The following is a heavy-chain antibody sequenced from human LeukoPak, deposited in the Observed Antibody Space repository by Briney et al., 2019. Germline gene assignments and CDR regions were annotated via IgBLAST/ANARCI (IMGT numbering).Heavy chain of an antibody. CDR2: IYYSGST. CDR1: GGSISSSSYY. CDR3: ARGDSFDY. J-gene: IGHJ4*02. Sequence: SETLSLTCTVSGGSISSSSYYWGWIRQPPGKGLEWIGSIYYSGSTYYNPSLKSRVTISVDTSKNQFSLKLSSVTAADTAVYYCARGDSFDYWGQGTLVTVSS. V-gene: IGHV4-39*01.